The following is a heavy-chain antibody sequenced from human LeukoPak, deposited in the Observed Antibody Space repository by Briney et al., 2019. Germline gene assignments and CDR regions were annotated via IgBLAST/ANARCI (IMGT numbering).Heavy chain of an antibody. Sequence: SETLSLTCVVSGYSISSCYYWGWIRQPPGKGLEYIGSIYHSGNTYYNPSLKSRVTISVDTSKNQFSLKLRSVTAADAAVYYCARVRFFDSSGYYYDFDYWGQGALVTVSS. J-gene: IGHJ4*02. CDR3: ARVRFFDSSGYYYDFDY. CDR2: IYHSGNT. CDR1: GYSISSCYY. D-gene: IGHD3-22*01. V-gene: IGHV4-38-2*01.